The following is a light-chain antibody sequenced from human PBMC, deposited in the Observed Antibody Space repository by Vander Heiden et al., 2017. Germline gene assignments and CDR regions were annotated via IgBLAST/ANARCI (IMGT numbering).Light chain of an antibody. Sequence: VLTPPPHTLSLSPGDSATLTCRASRSISANYLGWYQHRPGQAPVLLIYAASSRATGIPDRFSGSGSGTDFTLTINRLEPEDFAVYYCQQYGDPPFSFGQGTNVEIK. V-gene: IGKV3-20*01. J-gene: IGKJ2*03. CDR1: RSISANY. CDR3: QQYGDPPFS. CDR2: AAS.